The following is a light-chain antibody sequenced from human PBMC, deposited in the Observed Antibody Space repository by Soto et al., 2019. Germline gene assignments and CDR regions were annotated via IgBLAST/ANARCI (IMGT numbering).Light chain of an antibody. V-gene: IGKV1-39*01. CDR3: QQSFSTLLYT. J-gene: IGKJ2*01. Sequence: DIQMTQSPSSLSASVGDRVTITCRPSQNISSYLNWYQQKPGKAPKLLIHSASSLQSGVPSRFSGGGSGTDFTLTISSVQPEDFATYYCQQSFSTLLYTFGQGTKLEIK. CDR1: QNISSY. CDR2: SAS.